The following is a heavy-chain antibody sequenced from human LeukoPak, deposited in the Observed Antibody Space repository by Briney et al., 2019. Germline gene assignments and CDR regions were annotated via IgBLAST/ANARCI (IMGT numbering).Heavy chain of an antibody. CDR1: GYTFTGYY. CDR3: SQDYGGNSGTF. J-gene: IGHJ4*02. CDR2: VNPKSGDT. Sequence: GASVKVSCKASGYTFTGYYMHWVRQAPGQRLEWMGRVNPKSGDTNYPQKFQGGVTMARDTSISTAYMELSSLRSEDTAVYYCSQDYGGNSGTFWGQGTLVTVSS. V-gene: IGHV1-2*06. D-gene: IGHD4-23*01.